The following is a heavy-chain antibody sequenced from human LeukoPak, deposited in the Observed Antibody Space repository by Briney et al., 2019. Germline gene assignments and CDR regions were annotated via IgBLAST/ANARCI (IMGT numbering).Heavy chain of an antibody. CDR3: ARGFNYYYYMDV. V-gene: IGHV4-59*01. Sequence: PSETLSLTCTVSGGSISSYYWSWIRQPPGKGLEWIGYIYYSGSTNYNPSLKSRVTISVDTSKNQFSLKLSSVTAADTAVYYCARGFNYYYYMDVWGKGTTVTVSS. CDR2: IYYSGST. D-gene: IGHD3-3*01. J-gene: IGHJ6*03. CDR1: GGSISSYY.